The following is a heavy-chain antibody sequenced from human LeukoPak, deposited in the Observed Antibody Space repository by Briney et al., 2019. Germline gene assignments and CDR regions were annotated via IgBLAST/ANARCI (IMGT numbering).Heavy chain of an antibody. J-gene: IGHJ4*02. V-gene: IGHV1-69*10. CDR1: GGTFSSYA. Sequence: ASVKVSCKASGGTFSSYAISWVRQAPGQGLEWMGGIIPILGIANYAQKFQGRVTITADKSTSTAYMELSSLRSEDTAVYYCARDGDYGGNEDYWGQGTLVTVSS. D-gene: IGHD4-23*01. CDR2: IIPILGIA. CDR3: ARDGDYGGNEDY.